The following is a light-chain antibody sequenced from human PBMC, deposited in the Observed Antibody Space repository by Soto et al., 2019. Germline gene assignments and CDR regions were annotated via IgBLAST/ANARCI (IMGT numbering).Light chain of an antibody. CDR1: QSVGSN. V-gene: IGKV3-15*01. J-gene: IGKJ2*01. CDR2: DAS. Sequence: EIVMTQSPLTLSASPGDRAIFSCRASQSVGSNIAWYQQKPGQSPRLLVYDASTRVPAIPARFSGSGSGTEFTLTINTLQPADFAVYYCQQYYKWPSYTFGQGT. CDR3: QQYYKWPSYT.